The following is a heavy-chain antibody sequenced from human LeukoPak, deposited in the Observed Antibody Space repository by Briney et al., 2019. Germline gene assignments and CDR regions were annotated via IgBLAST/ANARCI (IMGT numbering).Heavy chain of an antibody. CDR2: ISYDGSNK. D-gene: IGHD3-9*01. CDR1: GFTFSSYA. V-gene: IGHV3-30*04. J-gene: IGHJ4*02. Sequence: GGSLRLSCAASGFTFSSYAMHWVRQAPGKGLEWVAVISYDGSNKYYADSVKGRFTISRDNSENTLYLQMNSLRAEDTAVYYCARDRYFDKYYFDYWGQGTLVTVSS. CDR3: ARDRYFDKYYFDY.